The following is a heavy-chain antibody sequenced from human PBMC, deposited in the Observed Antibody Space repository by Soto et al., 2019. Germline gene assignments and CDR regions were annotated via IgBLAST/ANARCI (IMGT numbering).Heavy chain of an antibody. D-gene: IGHD3-22*01. CDR1: GGSFSGYY. J-gene: IGHJ6*02. Sequence: SETLSLTCAVYGGSFSGYYWSWILQPPWKGLEWIGEINHSGSTNYNPSLKSRVTISVDTSKNQFSLKLSSVTAADTAVYYCARDSHETYYYDSSGYYTLPLLNGMDVWGQGTTVTVSS. CDR3: ARDSHETYYYDSSGYYTLPLLNGMDV. V-gene: IGHV4-34*01. CDR2: INHSGST.